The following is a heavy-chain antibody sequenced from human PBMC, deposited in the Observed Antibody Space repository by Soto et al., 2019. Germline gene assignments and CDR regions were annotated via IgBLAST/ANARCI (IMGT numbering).Heavy chain of an antibody. CDR2: IYPGDSDT. CDR1: GYSFTSYW. CDR3: ARLKTGHTMIVDDYYYYYGMDV. Sequence: GESLKISCKGSGYSFTSYWIGWVRQMPGKGLEWMGIIYPGDSDTRYSPSFQGQVTISADKSISTAYLQWSSLKASDTAMYYCARLKTGHTMIVDDYYYYYGMDVWGQGTTVTVSS. D-gene: IGHD3-22*01. J-gene: IGHJ6*02. V-gene: IGHV5-51*01.